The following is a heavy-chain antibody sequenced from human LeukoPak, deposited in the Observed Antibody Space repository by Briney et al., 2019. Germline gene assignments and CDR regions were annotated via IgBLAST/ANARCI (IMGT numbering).Heavy chain of an antibody. CDR3: ARTLYSGSHYPDY. J-gene: IGHJ4*02. CDR2: IIPIFGTA. Sequence: SVKVSCKASGGTFSSYAISWVRQAPGRGLEWMGRIIPIFGTANYAQKFQGRVTITTDESTSTAYMELSSLRSEDTAVYYCARTLYSGSHYPDYWGQGTLVTVSS. D-gene: IGHD1-26*01. V-gene: IGHV1-69*05. CDR1: GGTFSSYA.